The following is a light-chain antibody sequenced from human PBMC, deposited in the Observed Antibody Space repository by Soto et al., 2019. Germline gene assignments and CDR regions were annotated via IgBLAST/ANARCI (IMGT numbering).Light chain of an antibody. CDR1: QSVGSS. CDR2: GAS. J-gene: IGKJ4*01. CDR3: QQYNNWPRGT. Sequence: VLTQSPDTLSLSPGERATLSCRASQSVGSSSLGWYQQKPGQAPRLLIYGASTRAAGIPARFSGSGSGTEFTLTISSLQSEDFAVYYCQQYNNWPRGTFGGGTKVDIK. V-gene: IGKV3-15*01.